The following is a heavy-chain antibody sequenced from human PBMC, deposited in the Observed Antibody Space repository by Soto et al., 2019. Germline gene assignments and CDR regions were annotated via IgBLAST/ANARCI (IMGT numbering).Heavy chain of an antibody. D-gene: IGHD2-2*01. V-gene: IGHV3-21*01. Sequence: GSLRLSCAASGFTFSSYSMNWVRQAPGKGLEWVSSISSSSSYIYYADSVKGRFTISRDNAKNSLYLQMNSLRAEDTAVYYCARAGTIVVVPAAMIPESFDYWGQGTLVTVSS. CDR2: ISSSSSYI. CDR1: GFTFSSYS. J-gene: IGHJ4*02. CDR3: ARAGTIVVVPAAMIPESFDY.